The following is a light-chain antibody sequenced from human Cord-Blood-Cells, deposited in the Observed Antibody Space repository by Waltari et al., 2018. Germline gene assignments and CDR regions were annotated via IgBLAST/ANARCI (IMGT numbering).Light chain of an antibody. CDR3: SSYAGSNNLV. CDR2: EVS. Sequence: QSALTPPPSASGSPGQSVTISCTGTSSDVGGYNYVSWYQQHPGKAPKLMIYEVSKRSSGVPDRFSGSKSGNTASLTVSGLQAEDEADYYCSSYAGSNNLVFGGGTKLTVL. J-gene: IGLJ3*02. CDR1: SSDVGGYNY. V-gene: IGLV2-8*01.